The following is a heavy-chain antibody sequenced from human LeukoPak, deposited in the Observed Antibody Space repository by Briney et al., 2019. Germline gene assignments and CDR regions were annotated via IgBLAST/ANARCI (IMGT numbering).Heavy chain of an antibody. CDR3: ARRVPYCSGGACYSDRGWFDP. J-gene: IGHJ5*02. CDR1: GYTFTNYA. Sequence: GASVKVSCKASGYTFTNYAMNWVRQAPGQGLEWMGWITTHTGNPTYAQGFTGRFVFSLDTSVSTAYLQISSLKAEDTAVYYCARRVPYCSGGACYSDRGWFDPWGQGTLVTVSS. V-gene: IGHV7-4-1*02. CDR2: ITTHTGNP. D-gene: IGHD2-15*01.